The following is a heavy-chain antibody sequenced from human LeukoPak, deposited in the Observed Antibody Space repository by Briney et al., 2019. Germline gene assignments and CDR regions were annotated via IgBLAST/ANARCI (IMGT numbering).Heavy chain of an antibody. CDR2: INSDGSST. CDR1: GFTFSSYW. D-gene: IGHD6-19*01. Sequence: GGSLRLSCAASGFTFSSYWMHWVRQAPGKGLVWVSRINSDGSSTSYADSVKGRFTISRDNSKNTLYLQMNSLRAEDTAVYYCAKSRIAVAGTPLDYWGQGTLVTVSS. V-gene: IGHV3-74*01. CDR3: AKSRIAVAGTPLDY. J-gene: IGHJ4*02.